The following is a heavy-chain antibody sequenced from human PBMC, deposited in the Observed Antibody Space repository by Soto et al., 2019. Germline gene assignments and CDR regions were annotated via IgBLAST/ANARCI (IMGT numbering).Heavy chain of an antibody. CDR3: ARGRRGGSFNYYCYGLGV. V-gene: IGHV3-33*01. D-gene: IGHD2-15*01. CDR1: GFTFSSYG. CDR2: IWNDGSNK. J-gene: IGHJ6*02. Sequence: QAQLVESGGGVVQPGRSLRLSCAASGFTFSSYGMHWVRQAPGKGLEWVAVIWNDGSNKYYAASVKGRFIISRDNSKNTLYLQMISLSAEDTAVYYCARGRRGGSFNYYCYGLGVRGQGSTVTVSS.